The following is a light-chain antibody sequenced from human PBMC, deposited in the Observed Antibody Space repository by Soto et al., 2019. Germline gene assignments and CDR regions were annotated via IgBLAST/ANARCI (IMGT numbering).Light chain of an antibody. CDR3: QQRSNWPPGFT. CDR1: QSVSSY. V-gene: IGKV3-11*01. J-gene: IGKJ3*01. Sequence: EIVLTQSPATLSLSPGERATLSCRASQSVSSYLAWYQQKPGQAPRLLIYDASNRATGIPARFSGSGSGTDFPLPISSLEPEDFAVYYCQQRSNWPPGFTFGPGTKVDIK. CDR2: DAS.